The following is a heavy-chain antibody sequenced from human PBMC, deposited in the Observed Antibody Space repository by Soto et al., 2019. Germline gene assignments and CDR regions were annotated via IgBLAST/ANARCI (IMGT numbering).Heavy chain of an antibody. CDR3: AKNFYYGSGSLDAFDI. Sequence: GGSLRLSCAASGFTFSSYGMHWVRQAPGKGLEWVAVISYDGSNKYYADSVKGRFTISRDNSKNTLYLQMNSLRAEDTAVYYCAKNFYYGSGSLDAFDIWGQGTMVTVSS. V-gene: IGHV3-30*18. J-gene: IGHJ3*02. D-gene: IGHD3-10*01. CDR2: ISYDGSNK. CDR1: GFTFSSYG.